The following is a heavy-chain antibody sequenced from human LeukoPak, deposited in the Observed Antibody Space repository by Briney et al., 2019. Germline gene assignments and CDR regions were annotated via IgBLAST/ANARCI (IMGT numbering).Heavy chain of an antibody. CDR2: IYNSGST. J-gene: IGHJ3*02. D-gene: IGHD6-13*01. CDR1: GGSISSYY. V-gene: IGHV4-59*01. Sequence: SETLFLTCTVSGGSISSYYWSWIRQSPGKGLEWIGYIYNSGSTNYNPSLKSRVTISVDTSKNQFSLKLNSVTAADTAVYYCARDRDSSWAEDAFDIWGQGTMVTVSS. CDR3: ARDRDSSWAEDAFDI.